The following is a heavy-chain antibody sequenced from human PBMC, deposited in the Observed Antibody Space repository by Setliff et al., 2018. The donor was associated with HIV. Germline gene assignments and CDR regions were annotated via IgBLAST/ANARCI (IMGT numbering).Heavy chain of an antibody. CDR3: AREQGDYYGSGSYDY. V-gene: IGHV1-18*01. Sequence: ASVKVSCKASGYSFNSYTIGWVRQAPAQGLEWMGWISVYNDNTNYAQNFQSRVTMTTDTSTSTAYMELRSLRSDDTAVYYCAREQGDYYGSGSYDYWGQGTLVTVSS. CDR2: ISVYNDNT. D-gene: IGHD3-10*01. CDR1: GYSFNSYT. J-gene: IGHJ4*02.